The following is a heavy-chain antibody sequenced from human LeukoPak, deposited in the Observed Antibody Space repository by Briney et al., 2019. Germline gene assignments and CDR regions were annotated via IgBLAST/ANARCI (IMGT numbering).Heavy chain of an antibody. CDR1: GGSFSGYY. Sequence: SETLSLTCAVYGGSFSGYYWSWIRQPPGKGLEWIGEINHSGSTNYNPSLKSRVTISVDTSKNQFSLKLSSVTAADTAVYYYARGRMVRGVRGPKNWFDPWGQGTLVTVSS. CDR3: ARGRMVRGVRGPKNWFDP. V-gene: IGHV4-34*01. D-gene: IGHD3-10*01. J-gene: IGHJ5*02. CDR2: INHSGST.